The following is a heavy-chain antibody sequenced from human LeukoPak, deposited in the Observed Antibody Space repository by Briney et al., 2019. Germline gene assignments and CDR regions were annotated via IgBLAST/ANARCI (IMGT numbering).Heavy chain of an antibody. CDR3: ARVRLGEISGWYIFDD. J-gene: IGHJ4*02. CDR2: IRKDAGKT. Sequence: GGSLRLSCKESGFTFSSYGFHWVRQAPGKGLEWMAFIRKDAGKTHYALSVKGRFSISRDISKNTLYLQMNSLRAEDTAVYYCARVRLGEISGWYIFDDWGQGTLVTV. V-gene: IGHV3-30*02. D-gene: IGHD6-19*01. CDR1: GFTFSSYG.